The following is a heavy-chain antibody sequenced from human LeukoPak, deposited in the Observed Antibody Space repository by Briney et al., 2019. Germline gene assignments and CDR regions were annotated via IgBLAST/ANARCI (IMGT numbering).Heavy chain of an antibody. D-gene: IGHD1-7*01. J-gene: IGHJ5*02. CDR1: GFTFSSYA. V-gene: IGHV3-74*01. CDR2: INSDGSST. Sequence: PGGSLRLSCAASGFTFSSYALTWVRQAPGKGLVWVSRINSDGSSTSYADSVKGRFTISRDNAKNTLYLQMNSLRAEDTAVYYCARDAESFITGTTGWFDPWGQGTLVTVSS. CDR3: ARDAESFITGTTGWFDP.